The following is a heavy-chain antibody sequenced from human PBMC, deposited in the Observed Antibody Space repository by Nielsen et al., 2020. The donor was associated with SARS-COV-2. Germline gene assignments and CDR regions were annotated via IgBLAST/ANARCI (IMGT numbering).Heavy chain of an antibody. J-gene: IGHJ4*02. CDR3: AREFALRDTAYFDY. CDR1: GFTFDDYA. V-gene: IGHV3-9*01. CDR2: ISWNSGSI. Sequence: SLKISCAASGFTFDDYAMHWVRQAPGKGLEWVSGISWNSGSIGYADSVKGRFTISRDNARNSLYLQMNSLRPEDTAVYYCAREFALRDTAYFDYWGQGTLVTVSS. D-gene: IGHD5-18*01.